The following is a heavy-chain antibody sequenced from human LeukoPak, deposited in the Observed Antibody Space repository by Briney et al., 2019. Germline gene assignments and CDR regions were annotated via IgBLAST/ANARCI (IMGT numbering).Heavy chain of an antibody. CDR1: GFTFSDYY. V-gene: IGHV3-11*04. CDR3: AKASVLRYFDWSDAFDI. CDR2: ISSSGSTI. Sequence: GGSLRLSCAASGFTFSDYYMSWIRQAPGKGLEWVSYISSSGSTIYYADSVKGRFTISRDNAKNSLYLQMNSLRAEDTAVYYCAKASVLRYFDWSDAFDIWGQGTMVTVSS. J-gene: IGHJ3*02. D-gene: IGHD3-9*01.